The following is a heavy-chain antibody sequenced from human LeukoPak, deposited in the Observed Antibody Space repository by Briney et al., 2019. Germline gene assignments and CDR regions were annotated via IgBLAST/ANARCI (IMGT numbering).Heavy chain of an antibody. D-gene: IGHD2-2*01. CDR1: GGSINRGNYY. J-gene: IGHJ4*02. CDR3: ARGLSRQLYYFDY. Sequence: SETLSLTCTVSGGSINRGNYYWSWIRQPPGKGLEWIGYIYYSGSTNYNPSLKSRVTISVDTSKNQFSLKLSSVTAADTAVYYCARGLSRQLYYFDYWGQGTLVTVSS. V-gene: IGHV4-61*01. CDR2: IYYSGST.